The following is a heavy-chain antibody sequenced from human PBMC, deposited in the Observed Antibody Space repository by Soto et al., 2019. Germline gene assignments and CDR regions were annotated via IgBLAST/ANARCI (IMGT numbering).Heavy chain of an antibody. CDR1: GYTFTGYY. D-gene: IGHD2-2*01. Sequence: ASVKVSCKASGYTFTGYYMHWVRQAPGQGLEWMGWINPNSGGTNYAQKFQGWVTMTRDTSISTAYMELSRLRSDDTAVYYCARGAPAAMSAESWFYPWGQGTLVTVS. V-gene: IGHV1-2*04. CDR2: INPNSGGT. CDR3: ARGAPAAMSAESWFYP. J-gene: IGHJ5*02.